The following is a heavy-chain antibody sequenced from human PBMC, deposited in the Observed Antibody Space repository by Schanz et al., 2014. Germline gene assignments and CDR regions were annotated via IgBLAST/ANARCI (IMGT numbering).Heavy chain of an antibody. J-gene: IGHJ4*02. CDR2: LNTYLGKP. Sequence: QVQLVQSGSELKKPGASVKVSCKTSGYTFNSYALHWVRQAPGQGLEWMGWLNTYLGKPTYAQGFTXXFVFSLDTSVSTAYLQISSLKAADTAVYYCARNGGLGVLEPTDXDSWGPGTLXXVSS. D-gene: IGHD2-8*01. V-gene: IGHV7-4-1*02. CDR3: ARNGGLGVLEPTDXDS. CDR1: GYTFNSYA.